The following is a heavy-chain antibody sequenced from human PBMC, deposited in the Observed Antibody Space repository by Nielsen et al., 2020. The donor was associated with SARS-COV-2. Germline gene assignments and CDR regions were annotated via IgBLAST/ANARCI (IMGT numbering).Heavy chain of an antibody. CDR1: GFTFRTFG. CDR3: ARVGFYGDPEYLDY. V-gene: IGHV3-7*04. J-gene: IGHJ4*02. Sequence: GGSLRLSCAAPGFTFRTFGMHWVRQAPGKGLEWVGNIKLDGGEKYYVDSVKGRFTISRDNARNTLYLQMNSLRVEDTAVYYCARVGFYGDPEYLDYWGQGALVTVSS. D-gene: IGHD4-17*01. CDR2: IKLDGGEK.